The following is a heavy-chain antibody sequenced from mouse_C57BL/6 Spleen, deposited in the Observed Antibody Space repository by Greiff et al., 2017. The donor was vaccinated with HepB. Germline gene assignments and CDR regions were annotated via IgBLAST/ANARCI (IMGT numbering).Heavy chain of an antibody. CDR2: IYPGDGDT. J-gene: IGHJ4*01. CDR1: GYAFSSSW. V-gene: IGHV1-82*01. Sequence: QVQLQQSGPELVKPGASVKISCKASGYAFSSSWMNWVKQRPGKGLEWIGRIYPGDGDTNYNGKFKGKATLTADKSSSTAYMQLSSLTSEDSAVYFCARDGYFSHYYAMDYWGQGTSVTVSS. D-gene: IGHD2-3*01. CDR3: ARDGYFSHYYAMDY.